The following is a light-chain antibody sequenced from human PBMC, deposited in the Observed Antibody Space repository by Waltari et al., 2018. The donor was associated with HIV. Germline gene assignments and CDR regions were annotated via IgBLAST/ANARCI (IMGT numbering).Light chain of an antibody. Sequence: QSALTHPASVSGSPGQSITIYCPGTSIDIGGSTYVSWHQHHPGRAPKLIIFEVSNRPSGVSNRFSGSKSGNTASLSISGLLAEDDADYYCSSYTSGTTWVFGGGTKLTVL. CDR3: SSYTSGTTWV. V-gene: IGLV2-14*01. CDR2: EVS. J-gene: IGLJ3*02. CDR1: SIDIGGSTY.